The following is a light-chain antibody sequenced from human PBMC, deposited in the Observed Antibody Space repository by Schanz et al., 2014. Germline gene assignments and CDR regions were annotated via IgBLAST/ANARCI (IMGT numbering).Light chain of an antibody. J-gene: IGLJ3*02. CDR1: SSNIGNNY. CDR2: DNN. Sequence: QSVLTQPPSVSAAPGQKVTISCSGSSSNIGNNYVSWYQQLPGTAPKLLIYDNNKRPSGIPDRFSGSKFGTSATLGITGLQTGDEADYYCGTWDSSLGAWVFGGGTKLTVL. CDR3: GTWDSSLGAWV. V-gene: IGLV1-51*01.